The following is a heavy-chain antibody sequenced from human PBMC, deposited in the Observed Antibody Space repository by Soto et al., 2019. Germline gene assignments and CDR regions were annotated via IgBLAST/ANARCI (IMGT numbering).Heavy chain of an antibody. Sequence: GASVKVSCKASGGTFSSYAISWVRQAPGQGLEWMGGIIPIFGTANYAQKFQGRVTITADESTSTAYMELSSLRSEDTAVYYRARVSSAYCGGDCYSFLDYWGQGTLVTVSS. CDR1: GGTFSSYA. J-gene: IGHJ4*02. CDR2: IIPIFGTA. CDR3: ARVSSAYCGGDCYSFLDY. D-gene: IGHD2-21*02. V-gene: IGHV1-69*13.